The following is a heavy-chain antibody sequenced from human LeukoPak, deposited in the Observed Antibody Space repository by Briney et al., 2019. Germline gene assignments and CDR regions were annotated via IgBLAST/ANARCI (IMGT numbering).Heavy chain of an antibody. J-gene: IGHJ4*02. CDR3: ARDDKQWLVLGVLDY. V-gene: IGHV3-30-3*01. CDR1: GFTFSSYA. D-gene: IGHD6-19*01. Sequence: GGSLRLSCAASGFTFSSYAMHWVRQAPGEGLEWVAVISYDGSNKYYADSVKGRFTISRDNSKNTLYLQMNSLRAEDTAVYYCARDDKQWLVLGVLDYWGQGALVTVSS. CDR2: ISYDGSNK.